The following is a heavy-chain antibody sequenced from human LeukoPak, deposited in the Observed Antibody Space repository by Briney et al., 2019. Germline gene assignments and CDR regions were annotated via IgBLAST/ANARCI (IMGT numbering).Heavy chain of an antibody. J-gene: IGHJ6*04. V-gene: IGHV3-48*03. CDR3: AELGITMIGGV. D-gene: IGHD3-10*02. CDR2: ISSSGSTI. Sequence: GGSLRLSCIASGFTFSDSWMSWVRQAPGKGLEWVSYISSSGSTIYYADSVKGRFIISRDNAKNSLYLQMNSLRAEDTAVYYCAELGITMIGGVWGKGTTVTISS. CDR1: GFTFSDSW.